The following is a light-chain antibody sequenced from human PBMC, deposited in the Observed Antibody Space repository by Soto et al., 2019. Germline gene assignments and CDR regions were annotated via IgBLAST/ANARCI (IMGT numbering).Light chain of an antibody. CDR1: QSVSSSY. CDR2: GAS. Sequence: EIVLTQSPGTLSLSPGERATLSCRTSQSVSSSYLAWYQQQPGQAPRLIIYGASSRATGIPDRFSGSGSGTDCTLTISRLEPEDVAVYYCQQYGSSSWTFGQGTKVDI. CDR3: QQYGSSSWT. J-gene: IGKJ1*01. V-gene: IGKV3-20*01.